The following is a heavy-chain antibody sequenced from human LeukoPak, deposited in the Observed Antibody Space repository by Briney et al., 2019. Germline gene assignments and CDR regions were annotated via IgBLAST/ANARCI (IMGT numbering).Heavy chain of an antibody. D-gene: IGHD1-1*01. CDR2: IYSGGST. CDR3: ARGPAGYN. V-gene: IGHV3-53*01. J-gene: IGHJ4*02. Sequence: GGSLRLSCAASGFTVSSNHMSWVRQAPGKGLEWVSVIYSGGSTDYTDSVKGRFTISRDNSKNTLYLQMNSLRAEDTAVYHCARGPAGYNWGQGTLVTVSS. CDR1: GFTVSSNH.